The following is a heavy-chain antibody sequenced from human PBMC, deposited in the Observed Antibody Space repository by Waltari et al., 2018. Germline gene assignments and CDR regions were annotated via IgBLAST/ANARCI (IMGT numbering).Heavy chain of an antibody. J-gene: IGHJ4*02. D-gene: IGHD3-10*01. CDR1: GFTFSSYA. CDR2: IYSGGRT. Sequence: EVQLLESGGGLVQPGGSLRLSCAASGFTFSSYAMSWVRQAPGKGLEWVSVIYSGGRTYYADSVKGRFTRSRDNSKNTLYLQMNSLRAEDTAVYYCAKPPRGSTDYWGQGTLVTVSS. CDR3: AKPPRGSTDY. V-gene: IGHV3-23*03.